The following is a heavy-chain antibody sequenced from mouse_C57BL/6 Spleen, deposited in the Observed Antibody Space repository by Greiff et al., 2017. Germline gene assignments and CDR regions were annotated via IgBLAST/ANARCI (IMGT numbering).Heavy chain of an antibody. CDR1: GYTFTDYY. CDR3: ARVYGNYEGWFAY. D-gene: IGHD2-1*01. V-gene: IGHV1-26*01. J-gene: IGHJ3*01. CDR2: INPNNGGT. Sequence: EVQLQQSGPELVKPGASVKISCKASGYTFTDYYMNWVKQSHGKSLEWIGDINPNNGGTSYNQKFKGKATLTVDKSSSTAYMELRSLTSEDSAVYYCARVYGNYEGWFAYWGQGTLVTVSA.